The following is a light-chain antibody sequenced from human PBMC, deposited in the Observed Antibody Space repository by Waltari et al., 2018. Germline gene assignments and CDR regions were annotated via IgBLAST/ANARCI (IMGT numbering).Light chain of an antibody. J-gene: IGKJ1*01. CDR3: QKYSSPPQT. V-gene: IGKV1-27*01. CDR2: GAS. CDR1: QGISHY. Sequence: DIHMTPSPSSLSASVGDRVTTTRRASQGISHYLSWWQHKPGKVPNLLIYGASTLRPGVPSRFSGSGSGTEFTLTISSLQPEDVATYYCQKYSSPPQTFGQGTKVEIK.